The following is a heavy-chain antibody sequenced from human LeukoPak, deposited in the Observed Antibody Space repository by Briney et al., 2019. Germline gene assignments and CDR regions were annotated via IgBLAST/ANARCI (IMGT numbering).Heavy chain of an antibody. D-gene: IGHD3-16*02. Sequence: ASVKVSCKASGYTFTSYDLNWVRQAPGQGLEWMGWISAYNGNTNYAQKLQGRVTMTTDTSTSTAYMELRSLRSDDTAVYYCARDALYDYVWGSYRYEDYWGQGTLVTVSS. CDR3: ARDALYDYVWGSYRYEDY. CDR2: ISAYNGNT. V-gene: IGHV1-18*01. CDR1: GYTFTSYD. J-gene: IGHJ4*02.